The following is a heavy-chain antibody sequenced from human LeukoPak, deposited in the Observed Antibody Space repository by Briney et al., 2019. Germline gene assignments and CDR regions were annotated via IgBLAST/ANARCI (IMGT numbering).Heavy chain of an antibody. Sequence: GGSLRLSCAASGFTFSSYGMHWVRQAPGKGLEWVSFIRYDGDNKYYVDSVKGRFTISRDNSKNTLYLQMNSLRAEDTAIYYCVKDPLGGSRVDYWGQGILVTVSS. CDR3: VKDPLGGSRVDY. V-gene: IGHV3-30*02. CDR2: IRYDGDNK. J-gene: IGHJ4*02. CDR1: GFTFSSYG. D-gene: IGHD3-16*01.